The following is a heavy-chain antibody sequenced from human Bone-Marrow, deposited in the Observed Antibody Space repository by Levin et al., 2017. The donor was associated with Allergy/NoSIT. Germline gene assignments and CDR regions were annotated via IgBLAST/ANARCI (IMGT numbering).Heavy chain of an antibody. J-gene: IGHJ4*02. Sequence: PGESLKISCAASGFTLSTYGMHWVRQAPGKGLEWVAVISDDGTMQHYADSVKGRFTISRDISKNTLYLQLSSLRAEDTAVYYCATPPEGHCGGEICYFGYWGQGTQVTVSS. CDR1: GFTLSTYG. D-gene: IGHD2-21*01. CDR2: ISDDGTMQ. V-gene: IGHV3-30*03. CDR3: ATPPEGHCGGEICYFGY.